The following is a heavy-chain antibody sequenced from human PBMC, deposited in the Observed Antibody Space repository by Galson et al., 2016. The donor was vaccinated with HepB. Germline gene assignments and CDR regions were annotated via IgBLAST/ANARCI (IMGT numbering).Heavy chain of an antibody. CDR2: IYYNGHT. V-gene: IGHV4-59*01. Sequence: SETLSLTCAVSGVSISSYYWSWIRQPPGKGREWIGYIYYNGHTKTNSSLKSRVTLSVDTSTNHFSLNLTSVTAADTAVYYCARDRGNSGSDLWGRGTRVTVSS. J-gene: IGHJ2*01. D-gene: IGHD4-23*01. CDR3: ARDRGNSGSDL. CDR1: GVSISSYY.